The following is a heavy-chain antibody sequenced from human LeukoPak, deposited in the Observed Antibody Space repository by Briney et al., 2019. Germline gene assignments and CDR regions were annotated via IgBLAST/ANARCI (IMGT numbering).Heavy chain of an antibody. V-gene: IGHV4-59*01. J-gene: IGHJ4*02. CDR3: ARARGYSLISFDY. CDR1: GGXISSYY. CDR2: IYYSGST. Sequence: SETLSLTCTVSGGXISSYYCSWIRQPPGKGLEWIGYIYYSGSTNYNPSLKSRVTISVDTSKNQFSLKLSSVTAADTAVYYCARARGYSLISFDYWGQGTLVTVSS. D-gene: IGHD5-18*01.